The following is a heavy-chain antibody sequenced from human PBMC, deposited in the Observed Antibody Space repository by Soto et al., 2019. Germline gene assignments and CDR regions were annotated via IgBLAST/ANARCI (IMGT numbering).Heavy chain of an antibody. D-gene: IGHD6-19*01. CDR3: ARAGPSGWYVY. CDR1: GFTFSSYW. J-gene: IGHJ4*02. V-gene: IGHV3-74*01. CDR2: INSDGSST. Sequence: GGSLRLSCAASGFTFSSYWMHWVRQAPGKGLVWVSRINSDGSSTSYADSVKGRFTISRDNAKNTLNLQMNSLRVEDTAVYFCARAGPSGWYVYWGQGTLVTVSS.